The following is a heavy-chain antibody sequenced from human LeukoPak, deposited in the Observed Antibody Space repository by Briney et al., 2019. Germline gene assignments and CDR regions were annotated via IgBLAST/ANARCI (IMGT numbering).Heavy chain of an antibody. CDR2: ISSSSSYI. Sequence: GGSLRLSCAASGFTFSSNSMNWVRQAPGKGLEWVSSISSSSSYIYYADSVKGRFTISRDNAKNSLYLQMNSLRAEDTAVYYCARDSTVPHYYYYYYMDVWGKGTTVTVSS. CDR1: GFTFSSNS. J-gene: IGHJ6*03. CDR3: ARDSTVPHYYYYYYMDV. D-gene: IGHD2-2*01. V-gene: IGHV3-21*01.